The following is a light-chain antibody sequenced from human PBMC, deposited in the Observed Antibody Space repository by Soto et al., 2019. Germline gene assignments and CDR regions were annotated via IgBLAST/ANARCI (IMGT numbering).Light chain of an antibody. Sequence: QSVLTQPASVSGSPGQSITISCTGTSSDVGGYDYVSWFQQYPGKAPSLMLYDVYRRPSGVSYRFSGSKSGNTASLTISGLQADDEADYYCSSYTTTSTVVFGGGTKVTVL. CDR2: DVY. CDR3: SSYTTTSTVV. CDR1: SSDVGGYDY. J-gene: IGLJ2*01. V-gene: IGLV2-14*01.